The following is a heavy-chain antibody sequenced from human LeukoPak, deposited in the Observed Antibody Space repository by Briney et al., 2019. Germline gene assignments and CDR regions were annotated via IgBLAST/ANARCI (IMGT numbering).Heavy chain of an antibody. J-gene: IGHJ6*03. Sequence: GGSLRLSCAASGFTFSSYGMHWVRQAPGKGLEWVAFIRYDGSNKYYADSVKGRFTISRDNSKNTLYLQMNSLRAEDTAVYYCAKGPQTTLLYYYYMDVWGKGTTVTVSS. D-gene: IGHD4-11*01. V-gene: IGHV3-30*02. CDR2: IRYDGSNK. CDR3: AKGPQTTLLYYYYMDV. CDR1: GFTFSSYG.